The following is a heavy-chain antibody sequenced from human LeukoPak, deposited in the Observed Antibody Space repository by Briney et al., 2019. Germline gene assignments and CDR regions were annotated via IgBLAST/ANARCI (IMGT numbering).Heavy chain of an antibody. CDR2: IYYSGST. J-gene: IGHJ4*02. Sequence: SQTLSLTCTVSGGSISSDGYYWSWIRQHPGKGLEWIGYIYYSGSTYYNPSLKSRVTISVDTSKNQFSLKLSSVTAADTAVYYCARCSGGLWFGELLTWGQGTLVTVSS. CDR1: GGSISSDGYY. D-gene: IGHD3-10*01. CDR3: ARCSGGLWFGELLT. V-gene: IGHV4-31*03.